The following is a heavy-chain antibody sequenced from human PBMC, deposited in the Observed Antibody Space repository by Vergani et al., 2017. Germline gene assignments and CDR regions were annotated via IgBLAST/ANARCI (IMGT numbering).Heavy chain of an antibody. J-gene: IGHJ4*02. CDR3: AKAPYADFGYFHY. Sequence: QVLLVESGGGVVQPGGSLRLSCAASGFTFSGHGMQWVRQAPGKGLEWVAFIRNDEITRKYADSVKGRFTISRDNSINTVYLQMQSLRAEDTAVYYCAKAPYADFGYFHYWGRGALVSVSS. V-gene: IGHV3-30*02. D-gene: IGHD4/OR15-4a*01. CDR1: GFTFSGHG. CDR2: IRNDEITR.